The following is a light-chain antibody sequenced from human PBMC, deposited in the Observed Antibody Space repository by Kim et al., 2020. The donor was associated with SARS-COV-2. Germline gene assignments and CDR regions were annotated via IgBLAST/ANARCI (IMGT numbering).Light chain of an antibody. V-gene: IGKV1-27*01. Sequence: DIQMTQSPSSLSASVGDRVTITCLASQDISNYLAWYQQEPGKVPKLLIYAASALQSGVPSRFGGSGSGTDFTLTITSLQPEDVATYYCQTYDSVPWTFGPGTRVDIK. J-gene: IGKJ1*01. CDR1: QDISNY. CDR3: QTYDSVPWT. CDR2: AAS.